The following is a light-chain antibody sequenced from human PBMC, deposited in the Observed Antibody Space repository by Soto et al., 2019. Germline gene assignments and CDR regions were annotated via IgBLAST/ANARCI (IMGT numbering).Light chain of an antibody. J-gene: IGLJ2*01. V-gene: IGLV2-23*01. Sequence: QSALTQPASVSASPGQSITISCSGSISDIGTYNLVSWLQQHPGKAPKLVIYEANKRPSGVSNRFSGSKSGNTASLTISGLQAEDEADYYCCSYESSNTLVVGGGTQLTVL. CDR2: EAN. CDR1: ISDIGTYNL. CDR3: CSYESSNTLV.